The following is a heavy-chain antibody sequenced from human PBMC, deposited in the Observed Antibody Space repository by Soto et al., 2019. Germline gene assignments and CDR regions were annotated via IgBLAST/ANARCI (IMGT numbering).Heavy chain of an antibody. CDR2: ISRDGSKA. CDR3: AIDDEGGSDCALGY. CDR1: GFTFSSYV. V-gene: IGHV3-30-3*01. J-gene: IGHJ4*02. D-gene: IGHD1-26*01. Sequence: QVQLVESGGGVVQPGRSLTLSCAASGFTFSSYVIHWVRQTPDKGLEWVAFISRDGSKAYYADSVKGRFTISRDNSKNTLYLEMNSLRAEDSAVYYCAIDDEGGSDCALGYWGQGTLVTVSS.